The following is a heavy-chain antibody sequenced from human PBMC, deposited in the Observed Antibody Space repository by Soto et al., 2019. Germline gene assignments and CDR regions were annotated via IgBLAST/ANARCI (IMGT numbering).Heavy chain of an antibody. CDR1: GFSFSDCR. D-gene: IGHD2-21*02. CDR3: ATMTQMTSIRK. V-gene: IGHV3-7*01. CDR2: IKQGGSEQ. Sequence: GGSLRPSCAPSGFSFSDCRMSSVCQVPGRGLQWVANIKQGGSEQVYEDSVRGRFTISRDDANNFLYLEMNGLRVEDTGLYFCATMTQMTSIRKWGRGTQVTVSS. J-gene: IGHJ4*02.